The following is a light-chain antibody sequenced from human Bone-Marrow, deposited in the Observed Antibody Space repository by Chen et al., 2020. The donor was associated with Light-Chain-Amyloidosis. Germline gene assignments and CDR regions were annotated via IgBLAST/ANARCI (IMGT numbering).Light chain of an antibody. J-gene: IGLJ2*01. CDR2: RDT. CDR1: DLPTEY. Sequence: SYELTQPPSVSVSPGPPARIPFSGDDLPTEYAYWYQQKPGQAPVLVLHRDTERPSGISERFSGSSSGKTAKLTISGVQAEDEADDHCQSADSSGTYEVRFGGGTKLTVL. V-gene: IGLV3-25*03. CDR3: QSADSSGTYEVR.